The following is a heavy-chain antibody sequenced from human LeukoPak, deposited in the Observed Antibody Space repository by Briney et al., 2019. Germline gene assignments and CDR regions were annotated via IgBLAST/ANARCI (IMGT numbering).Heavy chain of an antibody. CDR2: IYYSGST. J-gene: IGHJ4*02. CDR3: ARGGSWYFDHQGYFDY. CDR1: GGSISSSSYY. D-gene: IGHD3-9*01. V-gene: IGHV4-61*01. Sequence: SETLSLTCTVSGGSISSSSYYWSWIRQPPGKGLEWIGYIYYSGSTNYNPSLKSRVTISVDTSKNQFSLKLSSVTAADTAVYYCARGGSWYFDHQGYFDYWGQGTLVTVSS.